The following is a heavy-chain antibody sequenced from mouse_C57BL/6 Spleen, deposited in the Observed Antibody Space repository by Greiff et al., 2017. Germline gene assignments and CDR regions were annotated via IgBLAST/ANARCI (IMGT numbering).Heavy chain of an antibody. CDR2: IDPSDSYT. Sequence: QVQLQQPGAELVRPGTSVKLSCKASGYTFTSYWMHWVKQRPGQGLEWIGVIDPSDSYTNYNQKFKGKATLTVDTSSSTAYMQLSSLTSEDSAVYYCAREGNRAWFAYWGQGTLVTVSA. CDR3: AREGNRAWFAY. CDR1: GYTFTSYW. V-gene: IGHV1-59*01. D-gene: IGHD2-1*01. J-gene: IGHJ3*01.